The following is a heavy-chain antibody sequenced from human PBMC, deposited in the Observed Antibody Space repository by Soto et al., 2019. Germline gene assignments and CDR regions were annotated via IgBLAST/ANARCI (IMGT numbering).Heavy chain of an antibody. CDR1: GFTFISSF. J-gene: IGHJ4*02. D-gene: IGHD6-19*01. Sequence: GGSLRLSCVASGFTFISSFMGWVRQAPGKGLEWVANINQDGGGTYYVDSVEGRFTISRDNAKDSQYLQMNSLRGEDTAVYYCARYFRGSGRYFFDYWGQGTLVTVSS. CDR2: INQDGGGT. V-gene: IGHV3-7*03. CDR3: ARYFRGSGRYFFDY.